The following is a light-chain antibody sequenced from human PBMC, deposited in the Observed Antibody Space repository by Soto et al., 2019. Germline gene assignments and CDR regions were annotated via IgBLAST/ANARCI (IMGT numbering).Light chain of an antibody. Sequence: DSVMTHSPDSLAVSLGERATINCKSSQSVLYSSNNKNYLAWYQQKPGQPPKLLIYWASTRESGVPDRFSGSGSGTDFTLTISSLQAEDVAVYYCQQYYSTPITFGQGTRLEIK. CDR1: QSVLYSSNNKNY. CDR3: QQYYSTPIT. J-gene: IGKJ5*01. CDR2: WAS. V-gene: IGKV4-1*01.